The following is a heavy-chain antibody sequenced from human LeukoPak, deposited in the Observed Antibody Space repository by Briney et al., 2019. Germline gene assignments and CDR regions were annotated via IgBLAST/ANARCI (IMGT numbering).Heavy chain of an antibody. D-gene: IGHD3-10*01. CDR3: ARSMVRGVSHYYYGMDV. Sequence: GGSLRLSCAASGFTFSSYSMNWVRQAPGKGLEWVSCISSSSSYIYYANSVKGRFTISRDNAKNSLYLQMNSLRAEDTAVYYCARSMVRGVSHYYYGMDVWGQGTTVTVSS. V-gene: IGHV3-21*01. CDR2: ISSSSSYI. J-gene: IGHJ6*02. CDR1: GFTFSSYS.